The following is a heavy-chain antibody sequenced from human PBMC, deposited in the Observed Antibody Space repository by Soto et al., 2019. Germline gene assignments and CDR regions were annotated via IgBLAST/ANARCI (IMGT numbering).Heavy chain of an antibody. Sequence: QVQLQESGPGLVKPSGTLSLACAVFGASISDDNWWSWVRQPPGKGLEWIGEIYRSGTTNYNSSLESRVTISMDKSRNQISLKLSSVAAADSAIYYCAGHVGVPGTRGFDYWGQGTLVTVSS. J-gene: IGHJ4*02. D-gene: IGHD6-19*01. CDR1: GASISDDNW. V-gene: IGHV4-4*02. CDR3: AGHVGVPGTRGFDY. CDR2: IYRSGTT.